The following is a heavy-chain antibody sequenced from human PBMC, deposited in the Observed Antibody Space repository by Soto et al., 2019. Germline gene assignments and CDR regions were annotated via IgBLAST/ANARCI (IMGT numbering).Heavy chain of an antibody. J-gene: IGHJ6*02. D-gene: IGHD1-26*01. CDR2: ISAYNGNT. CDR1: GYTFTSYG. CDR3: ARDSWSPVYYYGMDV. Sequence: QVQLVQSGAEVKKPGASVKVSCKASGYTFTSYGISWVRQAPGQGLEWMGWISAYNGNTNYAQKLQGRVTMTTDTSXXTAYMELRSLRSDDTAVYYCARDSWSPVYYYGMDVWGQGTTVTVSS. V-gene: IGHV1-18*01.